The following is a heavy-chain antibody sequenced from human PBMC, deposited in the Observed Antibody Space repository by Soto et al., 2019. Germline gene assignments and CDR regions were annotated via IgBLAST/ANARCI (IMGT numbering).Heavy chain of an antibody. CDR3: ARARFQVLYGKPYFDS. CDR2: ILYSGNT. CDR1: GGSISSGDHY. J-gene: IGHJ4*02. D-gene: IGHD2-2*02. Sequence: SETLSLTCTVSGGSISSGDHYWTWIRQPPGKGLEWIGHILYSGNTYYNPSLKSRLTISVDTSKNHFSLMVDSVTAADTAVYYCARARFQVLYGKPYFDSWGQGTLVTVSS. V-gene: IGHV4-30-4*01.